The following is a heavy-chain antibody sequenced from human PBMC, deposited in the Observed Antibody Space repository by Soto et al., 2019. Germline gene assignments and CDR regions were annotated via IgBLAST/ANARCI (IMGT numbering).Heavy chain of an antibody. V-gene: IGHV1-8*01. D-gene: IGHD6-13*01. CDR3: ARGIAAGVDY. CDR2: MNPNNGNT. J-gene: IGHJ4*02. Sequence: QVQLVQSGAEVKNPGAAVKVSCKTSGYPFTRLDVNWVRQDSGQGLEWMGWMNPNNGNTGYAQRFQGRVTMTRDTSISTAYMELNSLTSEDTAVYYCARGIAAGVDYWGQGTLVTVSS. CDR1: GYPFTRLD.